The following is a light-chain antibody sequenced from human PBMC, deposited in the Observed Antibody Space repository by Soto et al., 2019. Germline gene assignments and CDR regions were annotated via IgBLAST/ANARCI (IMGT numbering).Light chain of an antibody. CDR2: KAS. V-gene: IGKV1-5*03. CDR1: QTISSW. Sequence: DIQMTQSPSTLSGSVGDRVTITCRASQTISSWLAWYQQKPGKAPKLLIYKASTLKSGVPSRFSGSGSGTEFTLTISSLQPDDFATYYCQQGISFPLTFGGGTRVEIK. J-gene: IGKJ4*01. CDR3: QQGISFPLT.